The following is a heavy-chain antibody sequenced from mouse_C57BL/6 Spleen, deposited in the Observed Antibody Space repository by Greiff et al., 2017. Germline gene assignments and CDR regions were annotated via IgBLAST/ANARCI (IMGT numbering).Heavy chain of an antibody. Sequence: QVQLKQSGAELARPGASVKLSCKASGYTFTSYGISWVKQRTGQGLEWIGEIYPRSGTTYYNEKFKGKATLTADKSSSTAYMELRILTSEDSAVYVCARYYGNYWYFDVWGTGTTVTVSS. CDR3: ARYYGNYWYFDV. J-gene: IGHJ1*03. CDR2: IYPRSGTT. CDR1: GYTFTSYG. D-gene: IGHD2-1*01. V-gene: IGHV1-81*01.